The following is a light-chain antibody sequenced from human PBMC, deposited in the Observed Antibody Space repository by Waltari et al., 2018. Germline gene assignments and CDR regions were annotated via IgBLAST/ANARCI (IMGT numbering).Light chain of an antibody. CDR2: DAS. V-gene: IGKV3-11*01. CDR1: QSVSTY. J-gene: IGKJ2*01. Sequence: SPGERATLSCRASQSVSTYLAWYQQKPGQAPRLLIYDASNRATGIPTRFSGSGAGTDFTLTISSLEPEDFAIYYCQQRSNWPPYTFGQGTKLELK. CDR3: QQRSNWPPYT.